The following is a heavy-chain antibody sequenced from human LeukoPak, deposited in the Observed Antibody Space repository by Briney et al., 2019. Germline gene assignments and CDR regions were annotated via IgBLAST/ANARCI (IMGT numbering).Heavy chain of an antibody. CDR2: IYYSFGEM. CDR1: GGSINNYY. CDR3: ARQPAATAAFDI. V-gene: IGHV4-59*08. J-gene: IGHJ3*02. D-gene: IGHD5-18*01. Sequence: SETLSLTCTVSGGSINNYYCSWIRQPPAKGLERIGYIYYSFGEMNYNPSLNRRLTISVDTSKNQTSLILTSMTAAATPVSYCARQPAATAAFDIWAQGTMVTVSS.